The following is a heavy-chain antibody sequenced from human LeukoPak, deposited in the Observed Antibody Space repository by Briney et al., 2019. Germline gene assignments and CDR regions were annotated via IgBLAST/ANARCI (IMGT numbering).Heavy chain of an antibody. D-gene: IGHD5-24*01. CDR3: ARVHERWRLKN. Sequence: ASVKVSCKASGYTSTNYGINWVRQAPGQGLEWMGWISVYNGDTNYAQKLQGRVTMTTDTSTSTAYMELRSLRSDDTAVYFCARVHERWRLKNWGQGTLVTVSS. V-gene: IGHV1-18*01. CDR2: ISVYNGDT. CDR1: GYTSTNYG. J-gene: IGHJ4*02.